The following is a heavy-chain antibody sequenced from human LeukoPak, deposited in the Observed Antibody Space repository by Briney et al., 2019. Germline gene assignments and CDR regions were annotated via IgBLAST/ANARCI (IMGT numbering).Heavy chain of an antibody. CDR3: ARTSEGYCSGGSCWDFYYYMDV. J-gene: IGHJ6*03. V-gene: IGHV4-59*01. Sequence: SETLSLTCTVSGGSISSYYWSWIRQPPGKGLEWLGYIYYSGSTNYNPSLKSRVTISVDTSKDQFSLKLSSVTAADTAVYYCARTSEGYCSGGSCWDFYYYMDVWGKGTTVTVSS. CDR1: GGSISSYY. D-gene: IGHD2-15*01. CDR2: IYYSGST.